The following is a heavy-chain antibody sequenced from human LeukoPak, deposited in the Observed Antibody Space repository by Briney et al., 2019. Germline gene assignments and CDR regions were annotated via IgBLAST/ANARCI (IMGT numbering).Heavy chain of an antibody. D-gene: IGHD5-12*01. V-gene: IGHV4-59*01. CDR1: GGSISSYY. Sequence: SETLSLTCTVSGGSISSYYWSWIRQPPGKGLEWIGYIYYSGSTNYNPSLKSRVTISVDTSKNQFSLKLSSVTAADTAVDYCSREYSGYVGGFDYWGQGALVTVSS. CDR3: SREYSGYVGGFDY. J-gene: IGHJ4*02. CDR2: IYYSGST.